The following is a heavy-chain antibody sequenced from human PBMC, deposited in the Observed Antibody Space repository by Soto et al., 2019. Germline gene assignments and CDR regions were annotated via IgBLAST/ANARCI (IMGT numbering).Heavy chain of an antibody. Sequence: EVQLVESGGGVVQPGGSLRLSCAASGFTFSSYWMHWVRQVPGKGLVWVSHIDSDGNSKTYADSVKGRFTISRDNAKNTVYLQMNSLRAEDTAVYYCVRDDVGVGIDYWGLGTLVTVSS. D-gene: IGHD1-26*01. CDR1: GFTFSSYW. CDR3: VRDDVGVGIDY. J-gene: IGHJ4*02. CDR2: IDSDGNSK. V-gene: IGHV3-74*03.